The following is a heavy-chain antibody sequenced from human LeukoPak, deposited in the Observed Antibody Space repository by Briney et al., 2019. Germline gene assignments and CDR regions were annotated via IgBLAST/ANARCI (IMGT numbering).Heavy chain of an antibody. Sequence: SETLSLTCIVSGGSIGSYYWSWIRQPPGKGLEWIGHIYYSGSTNYNPSLKSRVTISLDMSKNQFSLKLNSVTAADTAVYYCARAMGGAGTVTDYWGQGTLVTVSS. D-gene: IGHD6-13*01. CDR2: IYYSGST. J-gene: IGHJ4*02. V-gene: IGHV4-59*01. CDR1: GGSIGSYY. CDR3: ARAMGGAGTVTDY.